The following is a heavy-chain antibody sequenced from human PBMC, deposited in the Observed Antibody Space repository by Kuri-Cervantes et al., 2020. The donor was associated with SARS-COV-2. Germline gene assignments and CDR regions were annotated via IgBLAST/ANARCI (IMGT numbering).Heavy chain of an antibody. Sequence: GGSLRLSCAASGFTFRSYAMSWVRQAPGKGLEWVSVIYSGGSTYYADSVKGRFTISRDNSKNTLYLQMNSLRAEDTAVYYCARDERWRYCSGGSCYGDYYYGMDVWGQGTTVTVSS. J-gene: IGHJ6*02. V-gene: IGHV3-53*01. CDR2: IYSGGST. D-gene: IGHD2-15*01. CDR1: GFTFRSYA. CDR3: ARDERWRYCSGGSCYGDYYYGMDV.